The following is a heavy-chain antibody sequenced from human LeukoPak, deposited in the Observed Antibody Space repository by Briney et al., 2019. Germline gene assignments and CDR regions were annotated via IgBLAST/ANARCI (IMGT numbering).Heavy chain of an antibody. CDR1: GGSISSYY. CDR3: ARDLSEWLFLGWFDP. J-gene: IGHJ5*02. CDR2: IYYSGST. V-gene: IGHV4-59*01. D-gene: IGHD3-3*01. Sequence: SETLSLTCTVSGGSISSYYWSWIRQPPGKGLEWIGYIYYSGSTNYNPSLKSRVTISVDTSKNQFSLKLSSVTAADTAVYYCARDLSEWLFLGWFDPWGQGTLVTVSS.